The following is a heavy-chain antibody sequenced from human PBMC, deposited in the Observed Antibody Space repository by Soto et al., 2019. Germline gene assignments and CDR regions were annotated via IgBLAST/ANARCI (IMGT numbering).Heavy chain of an antibody. CDR2: ISSSSSYI. CDR1: GFTFSRDG. Sequence: EVQLLESGGGLVQAGGSLRLSCAASGFTFSRDGMSWVRQAPGKGLEWVSSISSSSSYIYYADSVKGRFTISRDNAKNSLYLQMNSLRAEDTAVYYCARDQRGGMDVWGQGTTVTVSS. J-gene: IGHJ6*02. V-gene: IGHV3-21*01. CDR3: ARDQRGGMDV.